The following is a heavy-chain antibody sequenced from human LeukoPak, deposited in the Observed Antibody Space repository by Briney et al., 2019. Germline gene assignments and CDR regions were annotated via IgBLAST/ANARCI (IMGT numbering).Heavy chain of an antibody. CDR1: GYTFTGYY. V-gene: IGHV1-2*02. D-gene: IGHD2-21*01. CDR3: ARAVVEDDAFDF. Sequence: ASVNVSCKASGYTFTGYYMHWVRQAPGQGLEWMGCINPNSGGTYYAQKFQGRVTMTRDTSISTAYMELSRLRSDDTVFYYCARAVVEDDAFDFWGQGTMVTVSS. CDR2: INPNSGGT. J-gene: IGHJ3*01.